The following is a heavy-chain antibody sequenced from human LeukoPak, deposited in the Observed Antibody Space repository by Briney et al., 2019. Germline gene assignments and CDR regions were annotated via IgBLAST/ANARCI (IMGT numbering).Heavy chain of an antibody. V-gene: IGHV3-48*04. CDR3: ARGITIFGVVIPNFDY. CDR1: GFTFSSYS. CDR2: ISSSCSTI. Sequence: GGSLRLSCAASGFTFSSYSMNWVRQAPGKGLEWVSYISSSCSTIYYADSVKGRFTISRDNAKNSLYLQMNSLRAEDTAVYYCARGITIFGVVIPNFDYWGQGTLVTVSS. D-gene: IGHD3-3*01. J-gene: IGHJ4*02.